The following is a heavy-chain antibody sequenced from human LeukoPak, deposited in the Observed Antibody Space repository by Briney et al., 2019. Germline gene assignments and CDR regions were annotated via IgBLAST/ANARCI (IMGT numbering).Heavy chain of an antibody. CDR1: GGSINSGY. Sequence: PSETLSLTCTVSGGSINSGYWSWIRQPPGKGLEWIGLLYPSGSTNYNPSLKSRVTISVDTSRTQFSLKLSSMTAADTAVYYCAGGHYPLEYWGQGTLVTVSS. V-gene: IGHV4-59*01. D-gene: IGHD1-26*01. J-gene: IGHJ4*02. CDR3: AGGHYPLEY. CDR2: LYPSGST.